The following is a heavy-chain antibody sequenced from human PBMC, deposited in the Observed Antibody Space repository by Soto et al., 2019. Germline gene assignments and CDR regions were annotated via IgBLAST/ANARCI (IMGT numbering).Heavy chain of an antibody. V-gene: IGHV3-48*02. CDR2: ISSSSSTI. J-gene: IGHJ5*02. Sequence: EVPLVESGGGLVQPGGSLRLSCAASGFTFSSYDMNWVRQAPGKGLEWVSYISSSSSTIYYADSVKGRFTISRDNAKNSLYLQMNSLRDEDTAVYYCARGADYDSSGIRLNWFDPWGQGTLVTVSS. CDR3: ARGADYDSSGIRLNWFDP. CDR1: GFTFSSYD. D-gene: IGHD3-22*01.